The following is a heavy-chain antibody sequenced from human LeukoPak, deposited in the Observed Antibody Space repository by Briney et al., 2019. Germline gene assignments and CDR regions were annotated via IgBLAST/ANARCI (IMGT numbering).Heavy chain of an antibody. D-gene: IGHD3-10*01. CDR1: GGSFSGYY. J-gene: IGHJ5*02. CDR3: ARDRHGSGSAHSFDP. CDR2: IYSTGST. Sequence: SETLSLTCAVYGGSFSGYYWSWIRQPPGKGLEWIGYIYSTGSTNYNPSLKSRVTISVDTSKNQFSLKLSSVTAADTAVYYCARDRHGSGSAHSFDPWGQGTLVTVSS. V-gene: IGHV4-59*01.